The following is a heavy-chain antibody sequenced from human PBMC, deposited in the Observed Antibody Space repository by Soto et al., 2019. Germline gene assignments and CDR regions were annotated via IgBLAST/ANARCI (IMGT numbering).Heavy chain of an antibody. D-gene: IGHD5-12*01. J-gene: IGHJ4*02. CDR2: IYYSGST. CDR3: ARRYGSSFDY. V-gene: IGHV4-59*08. Sequence: SETLSLTCTLSGGSISSYCWSWIRQPPGKGLEWIGYIYYSGSTNYNPSLKSRVTISVDTSKNQFSLKLSSVTAADTAVYYCARRYGSSFDYWGQGTLVTVSS. CDR1: GGSISSYC.